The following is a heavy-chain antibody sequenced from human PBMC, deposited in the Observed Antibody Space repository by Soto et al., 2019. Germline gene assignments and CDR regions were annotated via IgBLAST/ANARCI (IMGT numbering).Heavy chain of an antibody. Sequence: VKRDGRASGYECTNYYMLCLRQKSGQGLEWMGIITPSSGSTRYEQKFQDRVTMTRDTSTSTVYMELSSLRSEDTAVYYCARAVSTKTAPIDFWGQGTLVTVSS. CDR2: ITPSSGST. CDR3: ARAVSTKTAPIDF. J-gene: IGHJ4*02. CDR1: GYECTNYY. V-gene: IGHV1-46*01. D-gene: IGHD4-17*01.